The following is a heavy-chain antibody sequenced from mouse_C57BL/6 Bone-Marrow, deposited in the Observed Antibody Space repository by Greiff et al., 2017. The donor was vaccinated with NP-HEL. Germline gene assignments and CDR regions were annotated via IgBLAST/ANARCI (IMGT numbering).Heavy chain of an antibody. V-gene: IGHV1-74*01. D-gene: IGHD1-1*01. Sequence: VQLQQPGAELVKPGASVKVSCKASGYTFTSYWMHWVKQRPGQGLEWIGRLHPSDSDTNYNQKFKGKATLTVDKSYSTAYMQLSSLTLEDSAVYYCAIPYYAGSSVYAMDYWGQGTSVTVSS. CDR3: AIPYYAGSSVYAMDY. CDR2: LHPSDSDT. J-gene: IGHJ4*01. CDR1: GYTFTSYW.